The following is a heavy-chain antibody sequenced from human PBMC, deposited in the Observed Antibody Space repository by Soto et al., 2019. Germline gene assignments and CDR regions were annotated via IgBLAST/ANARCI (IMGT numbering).Heavy chain of an antibody. D-gene: IGHD6-13*01. J-gene: IGHJ4*02. CDR2: IFDSGST. CDR3: ARVGAAAAPGYFDY. Sequence: QVQLQESGPGLVKPSETLSLTCTVSGGSISSYYWSWIRQPPGKGLEWIGNIFDSGSTNYNPSLKSRVTISVDTSKNQFSPRVRSVTAADTAVYYCARVGAAAAPGYFDYWGQGTLVTVSS. CDR1: GGSISSYY. V-gene: IGHV4-59*01.